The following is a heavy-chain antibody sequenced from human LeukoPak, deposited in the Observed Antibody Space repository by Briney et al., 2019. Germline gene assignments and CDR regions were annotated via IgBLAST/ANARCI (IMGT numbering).Heavy chain of an antibody. CDR1: GGSFSGYY. CDR2: INHSGST. J-gene: IGHJ5*02. D-gene: IGHD1-20*01. CDR3: ARRRSFRITGAPFDP. Sequence: KPSETLSLTCAVYGGSFSGYYWSWIRQPPGKGLEWIGEINHSGSTNYNPSLKSRVTISVDTSKNQFSLKLSSVTAADTAVYYCARRRSFRITGAPFDPWGQGTLVTVSS. V-gene: IGHV4-34*01.